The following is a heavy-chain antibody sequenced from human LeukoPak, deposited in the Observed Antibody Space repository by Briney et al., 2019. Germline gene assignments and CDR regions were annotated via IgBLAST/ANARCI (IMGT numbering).Heavy chain of an antibody. V-gene: IGHV3-23*01. J-gene: IGHJ6*04. CDR3: ASGITMVRGPTDYYGMDV. CDR2: ISGSGGST. CDR1: GFAFSSYA. D-gene: IGHD3-10*01. Sequence: GGSLRLSCAASGFAFSSYAMSWVRPAPGKGLEWVSAISGSGGSTYYADSVKGRFTISRDNSKNTLYLQMNSLRAEDTAVYYCASGITMVRGPTDYYGMDVWGKGTTVTVSS.